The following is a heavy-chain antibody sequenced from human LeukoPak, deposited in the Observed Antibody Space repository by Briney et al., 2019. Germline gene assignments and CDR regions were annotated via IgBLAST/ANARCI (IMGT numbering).Heavy chain of an antibody. J-gene: IGHJ4*02. Sequence: PGGSLRLSCAASGFTFSSYWMHWVRQAPGKGLVCVSRITSDGSSTSYADSVRGRFTISRDNAKDTVYLQMNSLRAEDTAVYYCARGLTGAVFDFWGQGTLVTVSS. V-gene: IGHV3-74*01. D-gene: IGHD4/OR15-4a*01. CDR1: GFTFSSYW. CDR3: ARGLTGAVFDF. CDR2: ITSDGSST.